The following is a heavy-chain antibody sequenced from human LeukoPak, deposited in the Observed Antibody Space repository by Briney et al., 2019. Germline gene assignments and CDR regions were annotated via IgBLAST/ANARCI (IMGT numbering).Heavy chain of an antibody. J-gene: IGHJ4*02. CDR3: ARDQCSATRCYGSPGY. D-gene: IGHD2-15*01. V-gene: IGHV3-30*02. CDR1: GFTFSSYA. CDR2: IRYDGSDE. Sequence: GGSLRLSCAASGFTFSSYAMHWIRQAPGKGLEWVAFIRYDGSDERYADSVKGRFTMSRDNSKNTLYLQMNNLRAEDTALYYCARDQCSATRCYGSPGYWGQGTLVTVSS.